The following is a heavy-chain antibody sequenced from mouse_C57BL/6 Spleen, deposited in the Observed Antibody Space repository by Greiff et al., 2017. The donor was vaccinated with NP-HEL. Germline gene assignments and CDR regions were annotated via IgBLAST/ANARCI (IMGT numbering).Heavy chain of an antibody. D-gene: IGHD3-3*01. CDR2: IDPSDSYT. V-gene: IGHV1-59*01. Sequence: VQLQQPGAELVRPGTSVKLSCKASGYTFTSYWMHWVKQRPGQGLEWIGVIDPSDSYTNYNQKFKGKATLTVDTSSSTAYMQLSSLTSEDSAVYYCARSRGPGPLDYWGQGTTLTVSS. CDR3: ARSRGPGPLDY. J-gene: IGHJ2*01. CDR1: GYTFTSYW.